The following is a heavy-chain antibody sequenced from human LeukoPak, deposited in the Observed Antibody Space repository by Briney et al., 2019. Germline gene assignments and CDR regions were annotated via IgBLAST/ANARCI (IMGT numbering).Heavy chain of an antibody. D-gene: IGHD3-16*01. Sequence: PGGSLRLSCAASGFTFSTYSMNGVRQAPGKGLEWVSYISGSSGTIYYADSVKGRFTISRDNAKNSLYLQMNSLRAEDTAVYYCARRSEFGVLYYMDVWGKGTTVTVSS. CDR3: ARRSEFGVLYYMDV. CDR2: ISGSSGTI. J-gene: IGHJ6*03. CDR1: GFTFSTYS. V-gene: IGHV3-48*01.